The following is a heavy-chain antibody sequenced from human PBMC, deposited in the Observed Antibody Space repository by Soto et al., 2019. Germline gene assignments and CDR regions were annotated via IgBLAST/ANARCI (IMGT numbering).Heavy chain of an antibody. CDR1: GYSFTSYW. V-gene: IGHV5-51*01. CDR2: IYPGDSDT. D-gene: IGHD3-22*01. J-gene: IGHJ6*02. Sequence: GESLKISCKGSGYSFTSYWIGWVRQMPGKGLEWMGIIYPGDSDTRYSPSFQGQVTISADKSISTAYLQWSSLKASDTAMYYCARLQSMIVVAITPLDYGMDVWGQGTTVTVSS. CDR3: ARLQSMIVVAITPLDYGMDV.